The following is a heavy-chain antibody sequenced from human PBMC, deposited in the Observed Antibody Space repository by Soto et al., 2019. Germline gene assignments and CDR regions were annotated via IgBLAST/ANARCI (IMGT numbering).Heavy chain of an antibody. CDR2: VSPTGDTV. CDR3: VKDAPNGSIDD. CDR1: GFRFEQYV. D-gene: IGHD3-10*01. J-gene: IGHJ4*02. Sequence: VQVVASGGGLVQPGRSLRLSCAVSGFRFEQYVMHWVRQAPGKGLECVSTVSPTGDTVAYADSVEGRFTVSRDNAKNSLDRQMNRLKGDDTAFYYCVKDAPNGSIDDWGQGTLVTVSS. V-gene: IGHV3-9*01.